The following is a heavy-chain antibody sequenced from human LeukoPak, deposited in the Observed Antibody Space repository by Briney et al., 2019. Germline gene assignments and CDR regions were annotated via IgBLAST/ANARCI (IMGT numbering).Heavy chain of an antibody. CDR2: INPNSGGT. CDR1: GYTFTGYY. D-gene: IGHD2-15*01. CDR3: AREGYCSGGSCPFGY. Sequence: ASVKVSCKASGYTFTGYYMHWVRQAPGQGLEWMGWINPNSGGTNYAQKFQGRVAMTRDTSISTAYMELSRLRSDDTAVYYCAREGYCSGGSCPFGYWGQGTLVTVSS. V-gene: IGHV1-2*02. J-gene: IGHJ4*02.